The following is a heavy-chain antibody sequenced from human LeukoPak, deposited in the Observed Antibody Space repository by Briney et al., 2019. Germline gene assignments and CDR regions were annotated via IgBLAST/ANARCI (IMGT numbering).Heavy chain of an antibody. D-gene: IGHD3-22*01. CDR3: ARDGELYYYDSSGYYDY. CDR2: INSDGSST. J-gene: IGHJ4*02. Sequence: GGSLRLSCAVSGFTFSSYWMHWVRQAPGKGLVWVSRINSDGSSTSYADSVKGRFTISRDNAKNTLYLQMNSLRAEDTAVYYCARDGELYYYDSSGYYDYWGQGTLVTVSS. V-gene: IGHV3-74*01. CDR1: GFTFSSYW.